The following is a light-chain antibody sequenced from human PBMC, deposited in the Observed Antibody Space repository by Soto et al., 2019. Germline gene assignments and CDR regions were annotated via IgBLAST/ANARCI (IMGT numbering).Light chain of an antibody. Sequence: DIQMTQSPSSLSASVGDRVTIACQASQDVSNYLNWYQQKPGKAPKLLIYDASNLETGVPSRFSGSGSGTDVSFTMTSLQREDIATYFCQQYDNLPFTFGQGTKLEIK. CDR3: QQYDNLPFT. CDR2: DAS. V-gene: IGKV1-33*01. CDR1: QDVSNY. J-gene: IGKJ2*01.